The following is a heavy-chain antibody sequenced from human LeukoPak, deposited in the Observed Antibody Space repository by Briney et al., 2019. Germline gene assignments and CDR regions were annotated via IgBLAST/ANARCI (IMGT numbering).Heavy chain of an antibody. V-gene: IGHV3-33*01. J-gene: IGHJ4*02. Sequence: GRSLRLSCAASGFSISSYGMYWVRQAPGKGLEWVAVVWFDGSNEYYADSVKGRFTISRDTSKNTVFLQMNSLRVEDTAVYYCVRGGSSSPFDYWGQGTLVTVSS. CDR1: GFSISSYG. CDR3: VRGGSSSPFDY. CDR2: VWFDGSNE. D-gene: IGHD6-6*01.